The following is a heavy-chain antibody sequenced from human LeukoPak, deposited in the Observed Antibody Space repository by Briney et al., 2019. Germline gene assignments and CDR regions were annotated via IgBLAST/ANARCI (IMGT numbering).Heavy chain of an antibody. CDR1: APSISSVSYF. Sequence: SQTLSLTCRVFAPSISSVSYFCAWLLQPPGKGLECLGTIYYSGSTYYNPSLKSRVTMSVDTSTNQFSLELSSVTAADTAVYYCAREAPGHTTTYNSFDPWGQGILVTVSS. CDR3: AREAPGHTTTYNSFDP. D-gene: IGHD4-11*01. V-gene: IGHV4-39*07. CDR2: IYYSGST. J-gene: IGHJ5*02.